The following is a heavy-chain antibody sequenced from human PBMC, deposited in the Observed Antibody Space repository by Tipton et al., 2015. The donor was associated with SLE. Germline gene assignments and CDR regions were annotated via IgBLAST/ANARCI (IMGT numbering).Heavy chain of an antibody. CDR1: GGSISSYY. D-gene: IGHD3-10*01. CDR2: IYYSGST. J-gene: IGHJ3*02. Sequence: LRLSCTVSGGSISSYYWSWIRQPPGKGLEWIGYIYYSGSTNYNPSLKSRVTISVDTSKNQFSLKLSSVTAADTAVYYCARDESSYYYGSGHAFDIWGQGTMVTVSS. CDR3: ARDESSYYYGSGHAFDI. V-gene: IGHV4-59*01.